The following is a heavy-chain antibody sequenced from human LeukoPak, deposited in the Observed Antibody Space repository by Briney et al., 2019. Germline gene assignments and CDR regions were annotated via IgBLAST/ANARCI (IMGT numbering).Heavy chain of an antibody. D-gene: IGHD1-26*01. CDR1: GFTFSGYW. V-gene: IGHV3-7*01. J-gene: IGHJ3*02. CDR3: ARDQADRCRIVGLRASDGFDI. Sequence: PGGSLRLSCAASGFTFSGYWMSWVRQAPGKGLEWVANIKQDGSEKNYVDSVKGRFTISRDNAQKSLFLQMNSLRAEDTAVYYCARDQADRCRIVGLRASDGFDIWGQGTMVTVSS. CDR2: IKQDGSEK.